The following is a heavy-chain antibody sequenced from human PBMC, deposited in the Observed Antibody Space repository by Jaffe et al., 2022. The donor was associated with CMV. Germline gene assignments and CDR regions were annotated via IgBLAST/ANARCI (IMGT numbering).Heavy chain of an antibody. D-gene: IGHD6-19*01. Sequence: QVQLVQSGAEVKKPGASVKVSCKASGYTFTSYGISWVRQAPGQGLEWMGWISAYNGNTNYAQKLQGRVTMTTDTSTSTAYMELRSLRSDDTAVYYCASGDRIAVAGTDLWNSYYYYGMDVWGQGTTVTVSS. J-gene: IGHJ6*02. V-gene: IGHV1-18*01. CDR2: ISAYNGNT. CDR3: ASGDRIAVAGTDLWNSYYYYGMDV. CDR1: GYTFTSYG.